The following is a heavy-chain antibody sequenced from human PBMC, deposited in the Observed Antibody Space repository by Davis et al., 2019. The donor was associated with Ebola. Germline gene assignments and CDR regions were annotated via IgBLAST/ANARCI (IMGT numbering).Heavy chain of an antibody. Sequence: GESLKISCAASGFTFSSYGMHWVRQAPGKGLEWVAVIWYDGSNKYYADSVKGRFTISRDNSKNTLYLQMNSLRAEDTAVYYCARVKSGSLRPYYMDVWGKGTTVTVSS. V-gene: IGHV3-33*01. CDR3: ARVKSGSLRPYYMDV. D-gene: IGHD1-26*01. CDR2: IWYDGSNK. J-gene: IGHJ6*03. CDR1: GFTFSSYG.